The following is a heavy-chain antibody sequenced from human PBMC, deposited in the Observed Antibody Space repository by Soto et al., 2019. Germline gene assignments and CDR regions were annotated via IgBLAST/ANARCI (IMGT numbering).Heavy chain of an antibody. CDR2: IKQDGSEK. CDR1: GFTVSSNY. D-gene: IGHD1-7*01. CDR3: ARGWNYGVYYYYYYMDV. J-gene: IGHJ6*03. V-gene: IGHV3-7*01. Sequence: GGSLRLSCAASGFTVSSNYMSWVRQAPGKGLEWVANIKQDGSEKYYVDSVKGRFTISRDNAKNSLYLQMNSLRAEDTAVYYCARGWNYGVYYYYYYMDVWGKGTTVTVSS.